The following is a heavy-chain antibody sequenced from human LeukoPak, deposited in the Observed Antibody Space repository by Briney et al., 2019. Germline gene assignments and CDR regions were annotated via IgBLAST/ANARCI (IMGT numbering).Heavy chain of an antibody. CDR3: AKDSSATGGAFDI. D-gene: IGHD3-16*01. V-gene: IGHV3-9*03. Sequence: SVRLSCAASGFTFDDYAMHWVRQAPGKALEWVSGISWNSGSIGYADSVKGRFTISRDNAKNSLYLQMNSLRAEDMALYYCAKDSSATGGAFDIWGQGTMVTVSS. CDR2: ISWNSGSI. CDR1: GFTFDDYA. J-gene: IGHJ3*02.